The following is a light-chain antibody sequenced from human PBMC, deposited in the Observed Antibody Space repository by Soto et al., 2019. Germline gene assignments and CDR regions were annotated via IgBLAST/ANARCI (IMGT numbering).Light chain of an antibody. CDR2: GAS. Sequence: IPLTRRPWWLSLHSRGRATRPCRASQTVGTYLAWYQQKPGQSPRLLMYGASSRATGIPDRFTGSGSGPDFTLTFCRPEPEDLAVYSCQQHVSRLLTMGGGTKVDI. J-gene: IGKJ4*01. V-gene: IGKV3-20*01. CDR1: QTVGTY. CDR3: QQHVSRLLT.